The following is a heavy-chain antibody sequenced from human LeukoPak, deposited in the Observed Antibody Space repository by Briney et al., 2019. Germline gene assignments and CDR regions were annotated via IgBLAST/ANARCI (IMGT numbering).Heavy chain of an antibody. Sequence: SETLSLTCTVSGGSISNYYWSWIRQPPGKGLEWIAYIDYRGSTTYNPSLKSRVTISVDTSRNQFSLKLSSVTAADTAVYYCARSSGWSQPMDYWGQGTLVTVSS. CDR2: IDYRGST. V-gene: IGHV4-59*01. CDR1: GGSISNYY. D-gene: IGHD6-19*01. CDR3: ARSSGWSQPMDY. J-gene: IGHJ4*02.